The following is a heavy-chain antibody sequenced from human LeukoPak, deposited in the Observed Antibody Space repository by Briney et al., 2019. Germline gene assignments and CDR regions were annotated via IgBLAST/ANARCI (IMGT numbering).Heavy chain of an antibody. J-gene: IGHJ3*02. CDR2: INPNTGGT. D-gene: IGHD3-22*01. V-gene: IGHV1-2*02. Sequence: GASVKVSCKDSGYTFTGYYMHWVRQAPGQGLEWMGWINPNTGGTNYAQNFQGRVTLTRDTSINTAYMELSRLRSDDTAVYYCARAGVWDYSDTSGYHNAAFDIWGQGTMVTVS. CDR1: GYTFTGYY. CDR3: ARAGVWDYSDTSGYHNAAFDI.